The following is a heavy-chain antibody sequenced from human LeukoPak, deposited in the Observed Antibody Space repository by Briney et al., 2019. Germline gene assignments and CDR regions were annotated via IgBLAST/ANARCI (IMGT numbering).Heavy chain of an antibody. CDR2: IYYSGST. J-gene: IGHJ6*03. V-gene: IGHV4-39*01. Sequence: SETLSLTCTVSGGSISSSSFDWGWIRQPPGKGLEWIGSIYYSGSTYYNPSLKSRVTISVDTSKNQFSLKLSSVTAADTAVYYCARLASDYYGSGSYYYYMDVWGKGTTVTVSS. D-gene: IGHD3-10*01. CDR3: ARLASDYYGSGSYYYYMDV. CDR1: GGSISSSSFD.